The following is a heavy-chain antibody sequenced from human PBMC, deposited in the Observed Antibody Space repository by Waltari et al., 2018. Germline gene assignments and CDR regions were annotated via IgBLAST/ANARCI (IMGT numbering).Heavy chain of an antibody. V-gene: IGHV3-48*04. CDR3: VRDPNTLDY. CDR1: YS. D-gene: IGHD2-15*01. J-gene: IGHJ4*02. CDR2: ISYTNTI. Sequence: YSMHWVRQAPGKGLEWVSYISYTNTIHYADSVKGRFTVSRDNAENSLYLQMNSLRAEDTAVYYCVRDPNTLDYWGQGTLVTVSS.